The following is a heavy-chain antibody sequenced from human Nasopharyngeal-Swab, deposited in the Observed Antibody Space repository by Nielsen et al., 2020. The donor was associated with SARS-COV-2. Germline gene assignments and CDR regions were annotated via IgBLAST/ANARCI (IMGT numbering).Heavy chain of an antibody. CDR3: ARGRNYVYTPFDY. Sequence: GSLRLSCTVSGGSISGYSWSWVRQPPEKGLEWIGYIHYGGSTNYNPSPKSRVTISVDMSKNQFSLRLASVTAADTAVYYCARGRNYVYTPFDYWGQGSLVTVSS. CDR2: IHYGGST. D-gene: IGHD1-7*01. CDR1: GGSISGYS. V-gene: IGHV4-59*01. J-gene: IGHJ4*02.